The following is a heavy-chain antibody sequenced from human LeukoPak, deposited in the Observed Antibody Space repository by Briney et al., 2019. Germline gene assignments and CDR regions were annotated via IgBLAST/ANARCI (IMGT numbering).Heavy chain of an antibody. D-gene: IGHD2-2*02. CDR3: ARALSLYCSSTSCYTDYYYGMDV. Sequence: GASVKVSCKASGYTFTSYGISWVRQAPGQGLEWMGWISAYNGSTNYAQKLQGRVTMTTDTSTSTAYMELRSLRSDDTAVYHCARALSLYCSSTSCYTDYYYGMDVWGQGTTVTVSS. J-gene: IGHJ6*02. V-gene: IGHV1-18*01. CDR1: GYTFTSYG. CDR2: ISAYNGST.